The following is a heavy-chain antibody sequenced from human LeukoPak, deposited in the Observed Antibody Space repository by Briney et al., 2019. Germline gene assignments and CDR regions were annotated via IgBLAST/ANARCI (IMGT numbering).Heavy chain of an antibody. V-gene: IGHV4-59*01. CDR3: ARAGGYCGRISCPYYFDY. CDR1: GGSISGNF. CDR2: IYYSGST. D-gene: IGHD2-15*01. Sequence: SETLSLTCGVSGGSISGNFWSCIRQPPGKGLEWIGYIYYSGSTNYNPSLKSRVTISVDTSKNQFSLQLTSVTAADTAVYYCARAGGYCGRISCPYYFDYWGQGSLVAVSS. J-gene: IGHJ4*02.